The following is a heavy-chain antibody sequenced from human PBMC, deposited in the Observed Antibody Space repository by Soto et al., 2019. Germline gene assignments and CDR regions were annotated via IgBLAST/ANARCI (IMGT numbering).Heavy chain of an antibody. CDR1: GFTFSSYG. Sequence: PGGSLRLSCAASGFTFSSYGMHWVRQAPGKGLEWVAVIWYDGSNKYYADSVKGRFTISRDNSKNTLYLQMNSLRAEDTAVYYCARTKAEQQLVLDYWGQGTLVTVSS. CDR2: IWYDGSNK. V-gene: IGHV3-33*01. CDR3: ARTKAEQQLVLDY. J-gene: IGHJ4*02. D-gene: IGHD6-13*01.